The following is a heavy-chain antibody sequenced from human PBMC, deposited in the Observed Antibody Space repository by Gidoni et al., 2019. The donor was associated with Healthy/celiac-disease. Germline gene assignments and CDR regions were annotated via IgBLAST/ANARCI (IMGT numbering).Heavy chain of an antibody. CDR1: GFTFSDYY. J-gene: IGHJ3*02. V-gene: IGHV3-11*06. Sequence: QVQLVESGGGLVKPGGSLRLSCAASGFTFSDYYMSWIRQAPGKGLEWVSYISSSSSYTNYADSVKGRFTISRDNAKNSLYLQMNSLRAEDTAVYYCARRISAGDAFDIWGQGTMVTVSS. CDR3: ARRISAGDAFDI. D-gene: IGHD2-15*01. CDR2: ISSSSSYT.